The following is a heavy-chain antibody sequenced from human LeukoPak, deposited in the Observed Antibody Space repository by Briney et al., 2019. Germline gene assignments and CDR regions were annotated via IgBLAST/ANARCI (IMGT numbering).Heavy chain of an antibody. CDR1: NYSFINYG. D-gene: IGHD3-22*01. CDR2: ISTYSGDT. CDR3: ARVEYSSGRGDH. J-gene: IGHJ4*02. Sequence: ASVKVSCKARNYSFINYGLTWVRQAPGQGLVWMGWISTYSGDTNYAQNFQGRVTLTRDTSTSTAYMDLNNLTPDDTAVYYCARVEYSSGRGDHWGQGTLVTVSS. V-gene: IGHV1-18*01.